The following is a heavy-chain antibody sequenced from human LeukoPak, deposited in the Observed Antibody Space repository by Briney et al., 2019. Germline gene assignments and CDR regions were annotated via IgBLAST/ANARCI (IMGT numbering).Heavy chain of an antibody. Sequence: PSETPSLTCAVSGASVSSGSYYWNWIRQPPGKGLEWIGYIYYSGSTNYNPSLKSRVTISVDTSKNQFSLKLSSVTAADTAVYYCARSEKLSSDYWGQGTLVTVSS. J-gene: IGHJ4*02. CDR1: GASVSSGSYY. CDR2: IYYSGST. CDR3: ARSEKLSSDY. D-gene: IGHD3-10*01. V-gene: IGHV4-61*01.